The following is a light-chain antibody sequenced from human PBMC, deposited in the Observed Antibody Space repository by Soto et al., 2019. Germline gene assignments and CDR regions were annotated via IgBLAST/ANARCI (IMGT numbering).Light chain of an antibody. CDR1: QSISSSY. CDR3: QQYGSSSYT. J-gene: IGKJ2*01. Sequence: EIVLTQSPGTLSLSPGERATLSCRASQSISSSYLAWYQQKPGQAPRLLIDAASSRATSIPDRFSGSGSGTDFTLTISRLEPEDFAVYYCQQYGSSSYTFGQGTQLEIK. CDR2: AAS. V-gene: IGKV3-20*01.